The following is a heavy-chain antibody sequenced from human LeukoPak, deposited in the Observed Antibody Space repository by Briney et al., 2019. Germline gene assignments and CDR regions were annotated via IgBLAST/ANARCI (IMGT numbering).Heavy chain of an antibody. CDR3: TGWLQYYFDY. CDR2: IIPIFGTA. J-gene: IGHJ4*02. Sequence: SVKVSCKASGGTFSSYAISWVRQAPGQGLEWMGGIIPIFGTANYAQKFQGRVTITADKSTSTAYMELSSLRSEDTAVYYCTGWLQYYFDYWGQGTLVTVSS. CDR1: GGTFSSYA. V-gene: IGHV1-69*06. D-gene: IGHD5-18*01.